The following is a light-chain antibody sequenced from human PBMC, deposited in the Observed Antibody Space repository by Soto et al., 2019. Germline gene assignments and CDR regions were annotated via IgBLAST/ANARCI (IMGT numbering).Light chain of an antibody. CDR3: ETWYSNTHKV. J-gene: IGLJ3*02. CDR2: LNSDGSH. CDR1: SGHNNYA. V-gene: IGLV4-69*01. Sequence: QLVLTQSPSASASLGASVKLTCTLSSGHNNYAIAWHQQQPGKGPRYLMKLNSDGSHNRGDGIPDRFSGSSSGAERHLTISSLQSEDEADYYCETWYSNTHKVFGGGTKLTVL.